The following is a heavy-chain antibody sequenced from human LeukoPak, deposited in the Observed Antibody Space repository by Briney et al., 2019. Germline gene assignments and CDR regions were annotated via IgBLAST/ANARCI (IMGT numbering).Heavy chain of an antibody. CDR3: AKSVYVFGDFWSGYYYYFDY. V-gene: IGHV3-23*01. J-gene: IGHJ4*02. CDR1: RFTFSSYA. Sequence: GGSLRLSCAASRFTFSSYAMSWVRQAPGKGLEWVSAISGSGGSTYYADSVKGRFTISRDNSKNTLYLQMNSLRAEDTAVYYCAKSVYVFGDFWSGYYYYFDYWGQGTLVTVSS. D-gene: IGHD3-3*01. CDR2: ISGSGGST.